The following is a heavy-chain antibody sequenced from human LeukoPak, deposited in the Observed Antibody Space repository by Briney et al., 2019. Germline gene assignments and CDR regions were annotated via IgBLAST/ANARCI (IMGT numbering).Heavy chain of an antibody. J-gene: IGHJ4*02. Sequence: SETLSLTCTISGGSVSDYYWSWIRPSPGKGLEWIGYIYYTWSTTYNPSLKSRVTISADTSKNQFSLKLSSVTAADTAVYYCASRKLGNDYWGQGTLVTVSS. CDR1: GGSVSDYY. V-gene: IGHV4-59*02. CDR2: IYYTWST. CDR3: ASRKLGNDY. D-gene: IGHD7-27*01.